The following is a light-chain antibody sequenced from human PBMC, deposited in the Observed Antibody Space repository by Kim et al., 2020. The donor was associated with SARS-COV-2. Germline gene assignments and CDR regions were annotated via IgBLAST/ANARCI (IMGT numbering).Light chain of an antibody. J-gene: IGKJ1*01. Sequence: PGERATLSCRASQSVSSSYLAWYQQKPAQAPRLLIYGASSRATGIPDTFSGSGSGTDFTLTISRLEPEDFAVYYCQQYGSSPPWTFGQGTKVDIK. CDR3: QQYGSSPPWT. CDR2: GAS. V-gene: IGKV3-20*01. CDR1: QSVSSSY.